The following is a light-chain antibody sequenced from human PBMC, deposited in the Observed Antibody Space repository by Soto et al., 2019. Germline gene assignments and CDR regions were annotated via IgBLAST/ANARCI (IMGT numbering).Light chain of an antibody. J-gene: IGLJ1*01. V-gene: IGLV2-8*01. Sequence: QSALTQPPSASWSPGQSVTISCTGTKNDIGVYDFVSWYQHHPGKAPRLIIYEVVQRPSGVPDRFSGSKSGNTASLTVSGLQAADEADYFCKSYAGSNTYVFGRGTKV. CDR3: KSYAGSNTYV. CDR1: KNDIGVYDF. CDR2: EVV.